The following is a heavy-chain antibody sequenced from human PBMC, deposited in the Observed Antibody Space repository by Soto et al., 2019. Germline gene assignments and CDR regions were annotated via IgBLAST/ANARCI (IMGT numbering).Heavy chain of an antibody. V-gene: IGHV4-39*01. J-gene: IGHJ4*02. Sequence: QLQLQESGPGLVKPSETLSLTCTVSGGSISSSSYYWGWIRQPPGKGLEWIGSIYYSGSTYYNPSLKSRVTISVDTSKNQFSLKLSSVTAADTAVYYCARLWGRGYFDYWGQGTLVTVSS. D-gene: IGHD3-16*01. CDR1: GGSISSSSYY. CDR2: IYYSGST. CDR3: ARLWGRGYFDY.